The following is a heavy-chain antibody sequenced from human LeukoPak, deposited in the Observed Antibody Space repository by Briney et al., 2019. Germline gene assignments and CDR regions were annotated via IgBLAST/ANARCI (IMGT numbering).Heavy chain of an antibody. J-gene: IGHJ5*02. CDR1: GGSITSYY. CDR2: IYYSGST. V-gene: IGHV4-59*01. Sequence: PSETLSLTCTVSGGSITSYYWHWIRQPPGKGLEWIGYIYYSGSTNYNPSLKSRVTISVDTSRKQFSLKLHSVSAADTAVYYCARDRGRATWFDPWGQGTVVTVSP. CDR3: ARDRGRATWFDP. D-gene: IGHD3-10*01.